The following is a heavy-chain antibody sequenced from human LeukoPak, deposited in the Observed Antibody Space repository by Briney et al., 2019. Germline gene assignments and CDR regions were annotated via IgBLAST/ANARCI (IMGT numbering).Heavy chain of an antibody. V-gene: IGHV4-39*07. CDR1: GGSISSSSYY. CDR2: IYYSGST. D-gene: IGHD3-10*01. CDR3: ARPGLNNYYGSGSPKSGYFQY. J-gene: IGHJ1*01. Sequence: SESLSPTPTVSGGSISSSSYYWGWIRQPPGKGLEWIGSIYYSGSTYYNPSLKSRVTISVDTSKNQFSLKLSSVTAADTAVYYCARPGLNNYYGSGSPKSGYFQYWGQGTLVTVSS.